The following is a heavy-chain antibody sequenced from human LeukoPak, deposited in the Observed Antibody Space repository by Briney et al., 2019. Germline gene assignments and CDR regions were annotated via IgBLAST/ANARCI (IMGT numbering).Heavy chain of an antibody. Sequence: PSETLSLTCSVSGGSFSTYYLSWIRQPPGKGLDWIGYVSYYGSTYYNPSLKSRVTISIDTSKNQFSLKLNSVTAADTAVYYCARDLGPSRGFDYWGQGTLVTVSS. CDR1: GGSFSTYY. CDR3: ARDLGPSRGFDY. J-gene: IGHJ4*02. CDR2: VSYYGST. V-gene: IGHV4-59*01. D-gene: IGHD3-10*01.